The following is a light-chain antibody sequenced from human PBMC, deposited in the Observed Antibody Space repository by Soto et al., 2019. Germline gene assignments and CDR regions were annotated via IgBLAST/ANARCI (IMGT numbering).Light chain of an antibody. Sequence: DIVMTQSPLSLPVTPGEPASISCRSSASLLHSNGYNCLDWYVQKPGQSPQLLIYFGSYRASEVPDRFSGSGSGTEFTLKISRVEAEDVGVYYCMQALQTPLTFGGGTKVEIK. V-gene: IGKV2-28*01. CDR3: MQALQTPLT. CDR2: FGS. J-gene: IGKJ4*01. CDR1: ASLLHSNGYNC.